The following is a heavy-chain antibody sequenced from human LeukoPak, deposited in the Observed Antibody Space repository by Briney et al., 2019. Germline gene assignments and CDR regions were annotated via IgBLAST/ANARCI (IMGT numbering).Heavy chain of an antibody. CDR2: IYYSGST. D-gene: IGHD3-10*01. CDR1: GGSISSSSYY. J-gene: IGHJ3*02. Sequence: SETLSLTCTVSGGSISSSSYYWGWIRQPPGKGLEWIGSIYYSGSTYYNPSLKSRVTISVDTSKNQFSLKVSSVTAADTAVHYCARRELLSTPDAFDIWGQGTMVTVSS. V-gene: IGHV4-39*01. CDR3: ARRELLSTPDAFDI.